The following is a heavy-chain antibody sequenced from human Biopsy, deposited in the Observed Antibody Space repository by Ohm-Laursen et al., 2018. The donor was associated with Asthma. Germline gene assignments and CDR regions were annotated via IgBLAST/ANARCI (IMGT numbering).Heavy chain of an antibody. CDR1: DYTFNSAG. Sequence: GASMKVSCKTSDYTFNSAGITWVRQAPGQGLEWMGWISVYNGNTKVAQKLQDRVTMITDTSTSTAYMELRSLRSDDTAVYFCARAVDYSHYYGIDVWGQGTTVTVS. CDR2: ISVYNGNT. CDR3: ARAVDYSHYYGIDV. V-gene: IGHV1-18*01. J-gene: IGHJ6*02. D-gene: IGHD3-10*01.